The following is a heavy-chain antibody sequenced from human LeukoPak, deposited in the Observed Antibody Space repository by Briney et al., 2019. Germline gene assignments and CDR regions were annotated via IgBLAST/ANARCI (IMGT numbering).Heavy chain of an antibody. Sequence: SGGSLRLSCAASGFTFSSYGMHWVRQAPGKGLEWVAVIWYDGSNKYYADSVKGRFTIPRDNSKNTLYLQMNSLRAEDTAVYYCTRRPEADSSGYYSLWGQGTLVTVSS. V-gene: IGHV3-33*01. CDR3: TRRPEADSSGYYSL. J-gene: IGHJ4*02. CDR1: GFTFSSYG. D-gene: IGHD3-22*01. CDR2: IWYDGSNK.